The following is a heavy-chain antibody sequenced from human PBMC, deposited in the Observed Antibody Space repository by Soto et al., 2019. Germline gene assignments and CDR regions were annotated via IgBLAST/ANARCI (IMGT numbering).Heavy chain of an antibody. V-gene: IGHV4-30-2*01. CDR2: IFHGGST. J-gene: IGHJ5*02. Sequence: SETLSLTCAISGAPITWGDYSWNWIRQPPGKGLEWIGYIFHGGSTYYNPSLRGRVTISVDRSRTQFSLKLSSVTAADTAVYYCARVAKMLYDRSLLSRRSSNWFDPWGQGTLVTVSS. CDR3: ARVAKMLYDRSLLSRRSSNWFDP. CDR1: GAPITWGDYS. D-gene: IGHD2-8*01.